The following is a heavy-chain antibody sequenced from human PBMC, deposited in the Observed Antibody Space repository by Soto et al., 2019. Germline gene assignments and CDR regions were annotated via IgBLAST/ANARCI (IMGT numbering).Heavy chain of an antibody. V-gene: IGHV4-4*02. D-gene: IGHD6-19*01. J-gene: IGHJ4*02. CDR1: GGSISSSNW. CDR2: IYHSGST. CDR3: ARAQGGSSGWEDY. Sequence: QVQLQESGPGLVKPSGTLSLTCAVSGGSISSSNWWSWVRQPPGKGLEWIGEIYHSGSTNYNPSLKTRVTISVDKSKHQFSLKLRAVTAADTAVYYCARAQGGSSGWEDYWGQGTLVTVSS.